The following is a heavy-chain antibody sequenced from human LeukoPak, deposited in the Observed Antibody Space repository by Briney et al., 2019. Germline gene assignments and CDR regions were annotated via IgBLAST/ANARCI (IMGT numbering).Heavy chain of an antibody. CDR2: ISYDGSNK. J-gene: IGHJ4*02. CDR1: GFTFSSYA. Sequence: GGSLRLSCAASGFTFSSYAMHWVRQAPGKGLEWVAVISYDGSNKYYADSVKGRFTISRDNSKNTLYLQMNSLRAEDTAVYYCVRSRSGSFYFDYWGQGTLVTVSS. CDR3: VRSRSGSFYFDY. D-gene: IGHD3-10*01. V-gene: IGHV3-30-3*01.